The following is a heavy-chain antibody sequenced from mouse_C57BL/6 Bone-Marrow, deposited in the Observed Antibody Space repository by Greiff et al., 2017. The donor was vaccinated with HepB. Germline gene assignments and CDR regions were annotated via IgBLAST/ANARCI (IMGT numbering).Heavy chain of an antibody. J-gene: IGHJ2*01. CDR2: INYDGSST. CDR3: ARGDYGSSYPYLDY. CDR1: GFTFSDYY. Sequence: EVKLVESEGGLVQPGSSMKLSCTASGFTFSDYYMAWVRQVPEKGLEWVANINYDGSSTYYLDSLKSRFIISRDNAKNILYLQMSSLKSEDTATYYCARGDYGSSYPYLDYWGQGTTLTVSS. D-gene: IGHD1-1*01. V-gene: IGHV5-16*01.